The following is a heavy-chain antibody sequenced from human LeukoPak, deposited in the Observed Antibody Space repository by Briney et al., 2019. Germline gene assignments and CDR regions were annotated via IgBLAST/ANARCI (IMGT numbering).Heavy chain of an antibody. CDR2: INYSGRT. J-gene: IGHJ4*02. CDR1: GGSISSYY. V-gene: IGHV4-59*08. CDR3: ARHGYDTGGYQAHFDY. D-gene: IGHD3-22*01. Sequence: SETLSLTCTVSGGSISSYYWSWIRQPPGKGLEWIGYINYSGRTNNNPSLTSRVTVSVDTSKNQFSLKLSSVTAADTAVYYCARHGYDTGGYQAHFDYWGQGTLVTVSS.